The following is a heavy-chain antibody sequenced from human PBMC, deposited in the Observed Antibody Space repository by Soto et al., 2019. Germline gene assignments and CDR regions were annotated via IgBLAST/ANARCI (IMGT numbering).Heavy chain of an antibody. CDR2: IYSSGGT. V-gene: IGHV4-4*07. CDR1: GGAISGYY. Sequence: PSETLSLTCTVSGGAISGYYWTWIRQSAGKGLEWIGRIYSSGGTKYNPSLQSRVTMSLDTSKNQFSLRLSSVTAADTAGYYCARGQRFSDSFDPWGQGTLVTVSS. D-gene: IGHD3-3*01. J-gene: IGHJ5*02. CDR3: ARGQRFSDSFDP.